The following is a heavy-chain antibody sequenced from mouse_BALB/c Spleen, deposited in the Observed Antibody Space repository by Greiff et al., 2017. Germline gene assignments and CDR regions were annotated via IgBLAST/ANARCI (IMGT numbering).Heavy chain of an antibody. D-gene: IGHD1-1*01. CDR1: GYTFTSYY. V-gene: IGHV1S56*01. CDR3: ARSYGSSEGFAY. Sequence: QVQLQQSGPELVKPGASVRISCKASGYTFTSYYIHWVKQRPGQGLEWIGWIYPGNVNTKYNEKFKGKATLTADKSSSTAYMQLSSLTSEDSAVYFCARSYGSSEGFAYWGQGTLVTVSA. CDR2: IYPGNVNT. J-gene: IGHJ3*01.